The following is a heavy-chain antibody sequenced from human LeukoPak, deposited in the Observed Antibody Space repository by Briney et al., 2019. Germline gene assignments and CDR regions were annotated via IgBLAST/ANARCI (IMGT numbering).Heavy chain of an antibody. V-gene: IGHV3-33*01. Sequence: GRSLRLSCAASGFTFINYAMHWVRQAPGKGLEWVAVIWYDGSNRYYADSVKGRFTISRDTSKNTLYLQMNSLKTEDTAVYYCTTMTYYGDYFDYWGQGTLVTVSS. CDR2: IWYDGSNR. D-gene: IGHD3-3*01. CDR3: TTMTYYGDYFDY. CDR1: GFTFINYA. J-gene: IGHJ4*02.